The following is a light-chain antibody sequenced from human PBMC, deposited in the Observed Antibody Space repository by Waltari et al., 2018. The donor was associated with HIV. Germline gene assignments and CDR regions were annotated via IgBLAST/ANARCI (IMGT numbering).Light chain of an antibody. Sequence: QSALTQPASVSGSPGQSITISCTGTTNDVGRYEYVSWYQQHPGKAPKLLIYDVTYRPSGVSTRFSGSKSGNTASLTVSGLQAEDEADYYCNSYTSTDRWVFG. CDR2: DVT. CDR3: NSYTSTDRWV. CDR1: TNDVGRYEY. V-gene: IGLV2-14*03. J-gene: IGLJ3*02.